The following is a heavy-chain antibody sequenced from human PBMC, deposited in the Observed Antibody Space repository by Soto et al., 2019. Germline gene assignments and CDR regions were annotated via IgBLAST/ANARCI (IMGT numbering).Heavy chain of an antibody. D-gene: IGHD3-22*01. CDR1: GGTFISYA. CDR2: IIPIFGTE. J-gene: IGHJ4*02. Sequence: ASVKVSCKASGGTFISYAISWVRQAPGQGLEWMGGIIPIFGTENYAQKFQGRVTITADESTSTAYMQLSGLRSEDTAVYYCARINTTDYYDSSGYPPFDYWGQGTLVTVS. V-gene: IGHV1-69*13. CDR3: ARINTTDYYDSSGYPPFDY.